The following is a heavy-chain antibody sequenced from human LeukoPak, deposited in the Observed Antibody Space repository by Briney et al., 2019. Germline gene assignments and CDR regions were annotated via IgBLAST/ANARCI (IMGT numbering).Heavy chain of an antibody. J-gene: IGHJ6*04. D-gene: IGHD4/OR15-4a*01. V-gene: IGHV3-23*01. CDR3: ASGVDYN. CDR2: ISPSGGIT. CDR1: GFTFSSHG. Sequence: GGSLRLSCAASGFTFSSHGMNWVRQAPGKGLGWVSGISPSGGITYYTDSVKGRFTISRDNSKNTLYLQMNSLRAEDTAVYYCASGVDYNWGKGTTVTVSS.